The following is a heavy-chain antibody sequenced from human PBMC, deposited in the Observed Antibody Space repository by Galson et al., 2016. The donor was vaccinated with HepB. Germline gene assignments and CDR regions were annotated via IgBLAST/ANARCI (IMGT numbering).Heavy chain of an antibody. V-gene: IGHV3-49*03. D-gene: IGHD4-23*01. CDR2: IGGKTYGVTI. J-gene: IGHJ4*02. CDR1: GFTFVDYA. Sequence: SLRLSCAASGFTFVDYAMGWCRQAPGKGLEWIGYIGGKTYGVTIRYAASVKGRFTISRDDSKNIAYLQMDSLNAEDTAIYYCVADHGGFEALDFWGQGTLVTVSS. CDR3: VADHGGFEALDF.